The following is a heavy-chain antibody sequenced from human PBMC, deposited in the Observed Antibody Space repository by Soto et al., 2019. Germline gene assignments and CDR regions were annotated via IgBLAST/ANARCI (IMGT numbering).Heavy chain of an antibody. CDR3: ARWVCSGSNCNLNQRSFDL. V-gene: IGHV3-33*01. D-gene: IGHD2-15*01. Sequence: QVQLVESGGGVVQPGRSLRLSCAASGFIFNEYGMHWVRQAPGKGLEWVAVIWYDGSNKYYADSVRGRFTFSRDNSRKTMSLQMNSLRVEDTAIYYCARWVCSGSNCNLNQRSFDLWGQGTLVTVSS. CDR1: GFIFNEYG. J-gene: IGHJ4*02. CDR2: IWYDGSNK.